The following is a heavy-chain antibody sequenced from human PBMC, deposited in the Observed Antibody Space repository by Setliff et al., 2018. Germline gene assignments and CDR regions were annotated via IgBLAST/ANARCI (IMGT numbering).Heavy chain of an antibody. CDR3: ARGAPGRYCSGGSCSYFDY. CDR2: ISADNYKTNHLERFTADDGKT. CDR1: GYSFTPFG. Sequence: ASVKVSCKASGYSFTPFGISWVRQAPGQGLEWMGWISADNYKTNHLERFTADDGKTKYVQKFQGRVTMTTDTSTRTTYMGLRSLRSDDTAVYYCARGAPGRYCSGGSCSYFDYWGQGILVTVSS. V-gene: IGHV1-18*01. D-gene: IGHD2-15*01. J-gene: IGHJ4*02.